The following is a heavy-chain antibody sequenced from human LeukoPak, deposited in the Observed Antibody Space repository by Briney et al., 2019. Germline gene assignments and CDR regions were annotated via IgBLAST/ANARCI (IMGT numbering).Heavy chain of an antibody. CDR1: GFTFSSYG. J-gene: IGHJ6*02. CDR2: IWYDGSNK. CDR3: AKDLYTSGGYYYGMDV. V-gene: IGHV3-30*02. Sequence: GGSLRLSCAASGFTFSSYGMHWVRQAPGKGLEWVAVIWYDGSNKYYADSVKGRFTISRDNSKNTLYLQMNSLRAEDTAVYYCAKDLYTSGGYYYGMDVWGQGTTVTVSS. D-gene: IGHD3-10*01.